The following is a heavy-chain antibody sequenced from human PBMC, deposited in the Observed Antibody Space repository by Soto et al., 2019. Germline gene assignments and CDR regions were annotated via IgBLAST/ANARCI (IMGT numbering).Heavy chain of an antibody. V-gene: IGHV1-18*01. D-gene: IGHD6-19*01. J-gene: IGHJ3*02. Sequence: ASVTVSCNASGYTFTSYGISWVRQAPGQGLEWMGWISAYNGNTNYAQKLQGRVTMTTDTSTSTAYMELRSLSSDETGVYYCARDWAGEKAFDIWGQGTMVTVSS. CDR1: GYTFTSYG. CDR3: ARDWAGEKAFDI. CDR2: ISAYNGNT.